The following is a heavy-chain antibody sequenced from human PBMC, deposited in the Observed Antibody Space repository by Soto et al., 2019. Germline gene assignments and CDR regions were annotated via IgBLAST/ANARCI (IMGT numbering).Heavy chain of an antibody. Sequence: EVQLLESGGGLVQPGGSLRLSCAASGFTFSTYAMSWVRQAPGKGLEWVSTLTTSGGNTYYADSVQGRFTISRDNSKNTLYLQMNSLSAEDTAVYYCAGRYCTNGVCYTNYYYYIDVWGKGTTVTVSS. CDR3: AGRYCTNGVCYTNYYYYIDV. V-gene: IGHV3-23*01. CDR1: GFTFSTYA. D-gene: IGHD2-8*01. CDR2: LTTSGGNT. J-gene: IGHJ6*03.